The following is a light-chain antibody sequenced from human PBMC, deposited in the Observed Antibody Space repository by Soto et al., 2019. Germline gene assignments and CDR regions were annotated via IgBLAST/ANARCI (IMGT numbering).Light chain of an antibody. Sequence: DFVMTQAPDSLAVSLGERATINCKSSQTVLYNSNNKNHLGWFQQKPGHPPKLLIYGASTRASGVPDRFSGSRFGNDFPLPISRLQAEDCAIYYCQQYYCIPVPFCQGTKLEIK. J-gene: IGKJ2*01. CDR1: QTVLYNSNNKNH. CDR3: QQYYCIPVP. CDR2: GAS. V-gene: IGKV4-1*01.